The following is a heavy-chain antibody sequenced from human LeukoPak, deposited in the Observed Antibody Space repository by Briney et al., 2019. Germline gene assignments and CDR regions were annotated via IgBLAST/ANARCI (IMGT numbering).Heavy chain of an antibody. D-gene: IGHD5-18*01. CDR3: TRYEVDTAMAGGH. CDR2: IKSEVNNYAT. V-gene: IGHV3-73*01. J-gene: IGHJ4*02. CDR1: GFTFSGSA. Sequence: GGSLRLSCAASGFTFSGSAIHWVRQASGKGLEWVGRIKSEVNNYATAYAASVKGRFTISRDDSKNTAFLQMNSLKTEDTALYYCTRYEVDTAMAGGHWGQGTLVTVSS.